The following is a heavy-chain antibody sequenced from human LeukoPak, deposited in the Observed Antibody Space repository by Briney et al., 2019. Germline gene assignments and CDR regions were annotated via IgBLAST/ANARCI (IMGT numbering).Heavy chain of an antibody. V-gene: IGHV7-4-1*02. J-gene: IGHJ4*02. Sequence: ASVKVSCKASGYTFSSYTMNWVRQAPGQGLEWMGWINTNTGNPTYAQDYTGRFVFSLDTSASTTYLQISRLKVEDTAVYYCASGPSYSGSNEYFDSWGQGTLVTVSS. CDR1: GYTFSSYT. CDR3: ASGPSYSGSNEYFDS. CDR2: INTNTGNP. D-gene: IGHD1-26*01.